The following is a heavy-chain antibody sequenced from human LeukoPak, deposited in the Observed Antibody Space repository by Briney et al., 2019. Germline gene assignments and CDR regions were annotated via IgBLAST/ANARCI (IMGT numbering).Heavy chain of an antibody. D-gene: IGHD3-22*01. CDR1: GFTFSGST. Sequence: PGGSLRLSCAVSGFTFSGSTIHWVRQASGRGLEWVGRIRSKTNDYATAYAASVRGRFTVSRDDSENTAYLQMNSLKTEDTAVYYCTTGLVVVILGGGLDYWGQGTLVTVSS. CDR3: TTGLVVVILGGGLDY. CDR2: IRSKTNDYAT. V-gene: IGHV3-73*01. J-gene: IGHJ4*02.